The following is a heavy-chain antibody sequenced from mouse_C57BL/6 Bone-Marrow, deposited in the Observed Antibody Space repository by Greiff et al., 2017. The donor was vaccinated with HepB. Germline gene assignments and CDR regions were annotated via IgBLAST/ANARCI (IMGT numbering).Heavy chain of an antibody. J-gene: IGHJ3*01. V-gene: IGHV1-26*01. Sequence: VQLQQSGPELVKPGASVKISCKASGYTFTDYYMNWVKQSHGKSLEWIGDINPNNGGTSYNQKFKGKATLTVDKSSSTAYMELRSLTSEDSAVYYCARYEELRPPWFAYWGQGTLVTVSA. CDR3: ARYEELRPPWFAY. CDR2: INPNNGGT. D-gene: IGHD3-2*02. CDR1: GYTFTDYY.